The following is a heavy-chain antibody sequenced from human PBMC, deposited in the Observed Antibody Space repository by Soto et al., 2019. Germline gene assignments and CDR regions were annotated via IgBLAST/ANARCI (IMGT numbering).Heavy chain of an antibody. D-gene: IGHD5-18*01. CDR3: AREGVDTSMGIDY. Sequence: QVQLQESGPGLVKPSGTLSLTCAVSGGSISSNNWWSWVRQPPGKGLEWIGEIYHTGSTNYNPSLKGRVTISVDKSKNQFSLKLSSVTAADTAVYYCAREGVDTSMGIDYWGQGTLVTVSS. J-gene: IGHJ4*02. CDR1: GGSISSNNW. CDR2: IYHTGST. V-gene: IGHV4-4*02.